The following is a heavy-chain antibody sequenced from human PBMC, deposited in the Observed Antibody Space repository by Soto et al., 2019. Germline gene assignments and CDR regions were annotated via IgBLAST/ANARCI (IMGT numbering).Heavy chain of an antibody. Sequence: SETLSLTCAVYVGSFSGYYWSWIRQPPGKGLEWIGEINHSGSTNYNPSLKSRVTISVDTSKNQFSLKLSSVTAADTAVYYCASFRGSGGRHYYYYYMDVWGKGTTVTVSS. D-gene: IGHD2-15*01. V-gene: IGHV4-34*01. CDR2: INHSGST. CDR1: VGSFSGYY. J-gene: IGHJ6*03. CDR3: ASFRGSGGRHYYYYYMDV.